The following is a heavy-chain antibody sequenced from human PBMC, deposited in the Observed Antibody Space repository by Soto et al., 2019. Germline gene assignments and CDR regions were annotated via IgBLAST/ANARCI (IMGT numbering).Heavy chain of an antibody. J-gene: IGHJ5*02. CDR3: AKRIAVAGNNWFDP. D-gene: IGHD6-19*01. CDR2: ISGSSATM. Sequence: GGSLRLSCAASGFTFDRYSMNWVRQAPGKGLEWISHISGSSATMQYADSVKGRFTISRDNAKNSVYLQMNSLRDKDTAVYYCAKRIAVAGNNWFDPWGQGTLVTVSS. CDR1: GFTFDRYS. V-gene: IGHV3-48*02.